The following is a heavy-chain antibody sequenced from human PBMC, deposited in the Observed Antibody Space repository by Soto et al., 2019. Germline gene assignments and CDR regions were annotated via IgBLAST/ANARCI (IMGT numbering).Heavy chain of an antibody. D-gene: IGHD1-26*01. CDR2: ITSTTSDI. J-gene: IGHJ4*02. Sequence: GGSLRLSCAASGFPFSSYNMNWVRQAPGKGLEWVSSITSTTSDIYYADSVKGRFTISRDNAKNSLYLHMNSLRAEDTAVYYCARPYSGSYSFDYWGQGTLVTVSS. CDR3: ARPYSGSYSFDY. V-gene: IGHV3-21*01. CDR1: GFPFSSYN.